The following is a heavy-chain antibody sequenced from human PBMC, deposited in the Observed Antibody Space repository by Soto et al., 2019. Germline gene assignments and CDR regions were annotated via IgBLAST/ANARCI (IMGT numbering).Heavy chain of an antibody. J-gene: IGHJ6*02. Sequence: PGGSLRLSCAASGFTFSSYDMHWVRQAPGKGLEWVAVISYDGSNKYYADSVKGRFTISRDNSKNTLYLQMNSLRAEDTAVYYCAKDRSLGYYYGMDVWGQGTTVTVSS. D-gene: IGHD7-27*01. CDR1: GFTFSSYD. CDR3: AKDRSLGYYYGMDV. CDR2: ISYDGSNK. V-gene: IGHV3-30*18.